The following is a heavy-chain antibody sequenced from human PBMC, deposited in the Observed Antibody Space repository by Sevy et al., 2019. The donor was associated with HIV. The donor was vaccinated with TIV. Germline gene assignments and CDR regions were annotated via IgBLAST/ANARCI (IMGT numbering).Heavy chain of an antibody. CDR1: GFTFSTYA. Sequence: GGSLRLSCAASGFTFSTYAMHWVRQAPGKGLEWVAVISYDGSNKYYVDSVKGRFTVSRDNSKNTLYLQMNSLRPEDTAVYYCAKDKQRVIAVARTMDYWGQGTLVTVSS. CDR2: ISYDGSNK. CDR3: AKDKQRVIAVARTMDY. D-gene: IGHD6-19*01. V-gene: IGHV3-30*18. J-gene: IGHJ4*02.